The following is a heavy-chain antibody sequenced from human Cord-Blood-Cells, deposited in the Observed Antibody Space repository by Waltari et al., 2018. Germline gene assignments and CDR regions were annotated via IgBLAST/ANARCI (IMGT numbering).Heavy chain of an antibody. V-gene: IGHV3-21*01. CDR1: GFTFSSYS. CDR3: AREGYSSGWYVY. J-gene: IGHJ4*02. Sequence: EVQLVESGGSLVKPGGSLRLSCAASGFTFSSYSMNWVRQAPGKGLEWVSSISSSSSYIYYADSVKGRFTISRDNAKNSLYLQMNSLRAEDTAVYYCAREGYSSGWYVYWGQGTLVTVSS. CDR2: ISSSSSYI. D-gene: IGHD6-19*01.